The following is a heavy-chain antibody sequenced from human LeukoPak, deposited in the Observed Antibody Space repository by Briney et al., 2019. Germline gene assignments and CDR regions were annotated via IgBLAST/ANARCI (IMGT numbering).Heavy chain of an antibody. V-gene: IGHV3-30*02. Sequence: PGGSLRLSCAASGFTFSSYGMHWVRQAPGKGLEWVAFIRYDGSNKYYADSVKGRFTISRDNSKNTLYLQMNSLRAEDTAVYYCAKGLLWFGELALYYYYYMDVWGKGTTVTVSS. D-gene: IGHD3-10*01. CDR2: IRYDGSNK. CDR1: GFTFSSYG. J-gene: IGHJ6*03. CDR3: AKGLLWFGELALYYYYYMDV.